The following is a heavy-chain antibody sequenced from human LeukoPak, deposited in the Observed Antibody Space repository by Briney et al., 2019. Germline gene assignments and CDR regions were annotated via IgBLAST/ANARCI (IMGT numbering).Heavy chain of an antibody. D-gene: IGHD3-22*01. Sequence: GGSLRLSCAASGFTFSSYGMHWVRQAPGKGLEWVAVISYDGGNKYYADSVKGRFTIPRDNSKNTLYLQVNSLRAEDTAVYYCANENYYDSSGFPDHWGQGTLVTVSS. CDR2: ISYDGGNK. J-gene: IGHJ4*02. V-gene: IGHV3-30*18. CDR1: GFTFSSYG. CDR3: ANENYYDSSGFPDH.